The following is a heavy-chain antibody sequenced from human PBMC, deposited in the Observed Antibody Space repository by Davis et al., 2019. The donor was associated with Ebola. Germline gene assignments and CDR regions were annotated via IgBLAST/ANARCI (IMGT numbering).Heavy chain of an antibody. J-gene: IGHJ6*04. V-gene: IGHV1-46*01. CDR2: INPSGGST. D-gene: IGHD3-9*01. CDR3: ATERLHYDISTGSFYYYHGMDV. Sequence: ASVKVSCKASGYTFTSYYMHWVRQAPGQGLEWMGIINPSGGSTSYAQKFQGRLTMTEDTSTETAYMELSSLRSEDTAVYYCATERLHYDISTGSFYYYHGMDVWGKGTTVTVSS. CDR1: GYTFTSYY.